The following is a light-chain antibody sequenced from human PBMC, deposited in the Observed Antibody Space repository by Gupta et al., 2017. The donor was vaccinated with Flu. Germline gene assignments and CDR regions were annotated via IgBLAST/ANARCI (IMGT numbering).Light chain of an antibody. Sequence: GVSNRFSGSKSGTTASLTISRLQAEDEADYFCISDSTKSNLWVFGGGTKLTVL. J-gene: IGLJ2*01. V-gene: IGLV2-14*01. CDR3: ISDSTKSNLWV.